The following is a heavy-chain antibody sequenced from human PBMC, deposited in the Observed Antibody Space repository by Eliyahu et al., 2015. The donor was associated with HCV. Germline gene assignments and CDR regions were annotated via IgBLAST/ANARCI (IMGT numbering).Heavy chain of an antibody. J-gene: IGHJ4*02. Sequence: QVQLQQXGAGLLKPSETLSLTCXVYGXSFSGYYWSWIRQPPGKGLGWIXEINHSGSTNYNPSLKSRVTISVDTSKNQFSLKLSSVTAADTAVYYCARGGVAAAAFAFDYWGQGTLVTVSS. CDR2: INHSGST. CDR3: ARGGVAAAAFAFDY. D-gene: IGHD6-13*01. V-gene: IGHV4-34*01. CDR1: GXSFSGYY.